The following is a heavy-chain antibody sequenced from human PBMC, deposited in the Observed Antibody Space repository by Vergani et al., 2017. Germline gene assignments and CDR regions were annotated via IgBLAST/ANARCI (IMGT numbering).Heavy chain of an antibody. D-gene: IGHD2-2*01. Sequence: QVQLVQSGAEVKKPGSSVKVSCKASGGTFSSYAISWVRQAPGQGLEWMGGIIPIFGTANYAQKFQGRVTITADESTSTAYMELSSLRSGDTAVYYCARGYCSSTSIRGCKGPMDVWGKGTTVTVSS. CDR2: IIPIFGTA. CDR1: GGTFSSYA. J-gene: IGHJ6*03. V-gene: IGHV1-69*01. CDR3: ARGYCSSTSIRGCKGPMDV.